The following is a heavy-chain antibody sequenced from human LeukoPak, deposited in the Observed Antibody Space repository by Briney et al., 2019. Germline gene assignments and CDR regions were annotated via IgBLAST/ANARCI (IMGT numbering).Heavy chain of an antibody. J-gene: IGHJ3*02. D-gene: IGHD6-25*01. CDR1: GYTFTGYY. CDR2: INPNSGGT. Sequence: ASVMVSCKASGYTFTGYYMHWVRQAPGQGLEWKGWINPNSGGTNYAQKFQGRVTMTRDTSISTAYMELSRLRSDDTAVYYCARRAATSRDAFDIWGQGTMVTVSS. CDR3: ARRAATSRDAFDI. V-gene: IGHV1-2*02.